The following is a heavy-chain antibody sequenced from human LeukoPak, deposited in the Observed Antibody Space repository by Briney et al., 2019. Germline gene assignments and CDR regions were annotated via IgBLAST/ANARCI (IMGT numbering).Heavy chain of an antibody. Sequence: SETLSLTCTVSGGSISSSSYYWGWIRQPPGKGLEWIGSIYYSGSTYYNPSLKSRVTISVDTSKNQFSLKLSSVTAADTAVYYCARQIYGSYYHPLSTLRPNSDAFDIWGQGTMVTVSS. J-gene: IGHJ3*02. D-gene: IGHD1-26*01. CDR3: ARQIYGSYYHPLSTLRPNSDAFDI. V-gene: IGHV4-39*01. CDR2: IYYSGST. CDR1: GGSISSSSYY.